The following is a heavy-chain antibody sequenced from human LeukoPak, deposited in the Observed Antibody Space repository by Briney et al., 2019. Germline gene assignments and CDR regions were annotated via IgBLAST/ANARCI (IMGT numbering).Heavy chain of an antibody. CDR2: ISAYNGNT. D-gene: IGHD5-24*01. J-gene: IGHJ4*02. Sequence: ASVKVSCKASGYTFTSYGISWVRQAPGQGLEWMGWISAYNGNTNYAQKLQSRVTMTTDTSTSTAYMELRSLRSDDTAVYYCARDRRWLQLHYFDYWGQGTLVTVSS. CDR3: ARDRRWLQLHYFDY. V-gene: IGHV1-18*01. CDR1: GYTFTSYG.